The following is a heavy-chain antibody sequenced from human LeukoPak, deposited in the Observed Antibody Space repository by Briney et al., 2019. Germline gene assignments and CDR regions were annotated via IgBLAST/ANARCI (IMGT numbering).Heavy chain of an antibody. V-gene: IGHV4-34*01. CDR1: GGSFRGYY. J-gene: IGHJ4*02. D-gene: IGHD2-2*01. CDR2: INHSGST. Sequence: SQTLSLTCAVYGGSFRGYYWSWIRQPPGKGLEWIGEINHSGSTNYNPSLKSRVTISLDTSMKKFSLKLNSVTAADTAVYYCASTERCSTTCPLDYWGQGTLVTVSS. CDR3: ASTERCSTTCPLDY.